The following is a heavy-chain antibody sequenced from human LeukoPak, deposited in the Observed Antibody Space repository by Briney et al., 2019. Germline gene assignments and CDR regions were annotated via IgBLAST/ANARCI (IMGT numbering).Heavy chain of an antibody. J-gene: IGHJ4*02. D-gene: IGHD2-15*01. CDR2: ISSSSSYI. CDR3: ARDGYCSGGSCYSAY. Sequence: GGSLRLSCAASGFTFSSYSMNWVRQAPGKGLEWVSSISSSSSYIYYADSVKGRFTISKDNAKNSLYLQMNSLRAEDTAVYYCARDGYCSGGSCYSAYWGQGTLVTVSS. V-gene: IGHV3-21*01. CDR1: GFTFSSYS.